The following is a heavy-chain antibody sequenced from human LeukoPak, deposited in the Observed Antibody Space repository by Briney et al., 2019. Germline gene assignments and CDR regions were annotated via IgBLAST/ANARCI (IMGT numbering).Heavy chain of an antibody. CDR1: GFTFSVYG. CDR3: ARAVGPFDY. CDR2: IWHDGTIK. Sequence: GRSLRLSCAASGFTFSVYGMHWVRQAPGKGLEWVAVIWHDGTIKYYADSVKGRFTISRDNSDDTLYLQMNSLRAEDTAVYYCARAVGPFDYWGQGRLVTVSS. V-gene: IGHV3-33*01. J-gene: IGHJ4*02.